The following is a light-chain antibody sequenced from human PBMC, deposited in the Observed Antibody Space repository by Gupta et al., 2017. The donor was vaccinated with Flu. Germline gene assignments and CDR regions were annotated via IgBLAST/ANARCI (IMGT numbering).Light chain of an antibody. Sequence: DVQMTPSPSSLFASVGDRVSITCRASQSINKFLNWYQQKPGKAPKLLIYSTSSFQTGVPSGCSGSGSETDFTLTISSLQPDDFATDYCQETARTSSTFGPGTKVD. CDR3: QETARTSST. CDR1: QSINKF. J-gene: IGKJ3*01. CDR2: STS. V-gene: IGKV1-39*01.